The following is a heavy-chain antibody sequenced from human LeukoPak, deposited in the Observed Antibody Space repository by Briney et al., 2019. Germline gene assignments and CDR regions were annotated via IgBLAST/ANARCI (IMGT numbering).Heavy chain of an antibody. J-gene: IGHJ4*02. Sequence: KASETLSLTCGVSGGSIDSTNYWSWVRQAPGRGLEWIGEIAHDGTRNYNSSLRSRVAMSFDRANNYFSLSLTAVTAADTALYCCTRENRPFRPFAFWGQGVLVTVSS. CDR1: GGSIDSTNY. V-gene: IGHV4-4*01. CDR3: TRENRPFRPFAF. CDR2: IAHDGTR. D-gene: IGHD2/OR15-2a*01.